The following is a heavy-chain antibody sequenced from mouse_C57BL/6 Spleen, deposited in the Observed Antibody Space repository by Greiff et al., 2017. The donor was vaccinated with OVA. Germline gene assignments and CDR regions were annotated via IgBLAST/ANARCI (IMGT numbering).Heavy chain of an antibody. Sequence: EVQRVESGGGLVKPGGSLKLSCAASGFTFSDYGMHWVRQAPEKGLEWVAYISSGSSTIYYPDTVKGRFTISRDNAKNTLFLQMTSLESEDTAMYYCARGYYDYPMDYWGQGTSVTVSS. CDR2: ISSGSSTI. J-gene: IGHJ4*01. V-gene: IGHV5-17*01. CDR3: ARGYYDYPMDY. CDR1: GFTFSDYG. D-gene: IGHD2-4*01.